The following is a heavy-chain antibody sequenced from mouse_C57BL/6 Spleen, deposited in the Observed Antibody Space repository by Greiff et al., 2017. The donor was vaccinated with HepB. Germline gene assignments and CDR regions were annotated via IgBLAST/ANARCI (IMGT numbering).Heavy chain of an antibody. Sequence: VQLQQSGAELMKPGASVKLSCKATGYTFTGYWIEWVRQRPGHGLEWMGEILPGRGGTNKNEKFKGKATFPADTSSNTAYMQLSSLTTEDSAIYYCARYGLTGTPYYFDYWGQCTTLTVSS. J-gene: IGHJ2*01. V-gene: IGHV1-9*01. CDR2: ILPGRGGT. D-gene: IGHD4-1*01. CDR3: ARYGLTGTPYYFDY. CDR1: GYTFTGYW.